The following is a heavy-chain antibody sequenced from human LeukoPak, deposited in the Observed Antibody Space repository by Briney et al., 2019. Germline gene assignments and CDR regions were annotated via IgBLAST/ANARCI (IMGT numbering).Heavy chain of an antibody. Sequence: GASVKVSCKASGYTFTSYDINWVRQATGQGLEWMGWMNPNSGNTGYAQKFQGRVTMTRNTSISTAYMELSSLRSEDTAVYYCARDREDFWSGYYTGAFDIWGQGTMVTVSS. CDR1: GYTFTSYD. J-gene: IGHJ3*02. D-gene: IGHD3-3*01. CDR3: ARDREDFWSGYYTGAFDI. CDR2: MNPNSGNT. V-gene: IGHV1-8*01.